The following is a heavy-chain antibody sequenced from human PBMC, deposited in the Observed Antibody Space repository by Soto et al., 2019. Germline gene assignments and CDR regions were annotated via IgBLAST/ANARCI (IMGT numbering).Heavy chain of an antibody. D-gene: IGHD3-10*01. CDR3: ARRGRYKTVTMVPGFDS. CDR1: GGSLSVYS. Sequence: QVQLQQWGAGLLRPSETLSLTCAVSGGSLSVYSWSWIRQPPGKGLEWIGDIDHSGSTNYNPSLQSRVTISVDTSKKHFYFNPTSVTAADTAVYYCARRGRYKTVTMVPGFDSWGQGTLVTVSS. CDR2: IDHSGST. V-gene: IGHV4-34*02. J-gene: IGHJ5*01.